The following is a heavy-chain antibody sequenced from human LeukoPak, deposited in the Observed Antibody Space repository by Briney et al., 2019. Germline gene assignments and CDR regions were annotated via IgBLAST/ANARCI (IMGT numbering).Heavy chain of an antibody. V-gene: IGHV3-7*01. CDR2: IKQDGNEK. J-gene: IGHJ4*02. D-gene: IGHD6-13*01. CDR1: GFTFSSYW. CDR3: ASVSSSWHFDY. Sequence: GGSLRLSCAASGFTFSSYWMSWVRQAPGKGLEWVANIKQDGNEKYYVDSVKGRFTISRDNAKNSLYLQMNSLRAEDTAVYYCASVSSSWHFDYWGQGTLVTVSS.